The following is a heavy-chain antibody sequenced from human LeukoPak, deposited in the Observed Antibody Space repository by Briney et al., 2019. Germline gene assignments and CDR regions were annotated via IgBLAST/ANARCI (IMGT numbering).Heavy chain of an antibody. CDR1: GFTFADYA. CDR2: ISSSGGST. J-gene: IGHJ4*02. CDR3: AKGRVSDY. Sequence: GGSLRLSCAASGFTFADYAMEWVRQAPGRGLEWVSAISSSGGSTYYADSVKGRFTISRDNSNKTLYLEMSSLRAEDTAVYYCAKGRVSDYWGQGTLVTVSS. V-gene: IGHV3-23*01. D-gene: IGHD4-11*01.